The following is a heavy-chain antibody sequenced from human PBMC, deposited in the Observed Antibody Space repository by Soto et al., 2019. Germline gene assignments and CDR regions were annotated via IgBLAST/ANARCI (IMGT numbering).Heavy chain of an antibody. Sequence: SETLSLTCTVSGGSISSGDYYWSWIRQPPGKGLEWIGYIYYSGSTYCNPSLKSRVTISVDTSKNQFSLKLSSVTAADTAVYYCARERITMVRGVAGPGGMDVWGQGTTVTVSS. CDR1: GGSISSGDYY. CDR3: ARERITMVRGVAGPGGMDV. D-gene: IGHD3-10*01. CDR2: IYYSGST. V-gene: IGHV4-30-4*01. J-gene: IGHJ6*02.